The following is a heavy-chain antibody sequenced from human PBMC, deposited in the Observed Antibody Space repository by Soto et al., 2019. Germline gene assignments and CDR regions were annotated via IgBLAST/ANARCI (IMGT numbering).Heavy chain of an antibody. D-gene: IGHD6-19*01. J-gene: IGHJ5*02. Sequence: QVRLVESGGGVVQPGRSLRLSCTAPGFSFSSYAMYWFRQPPGKGLEWVAVISHDGINKHYADSVKGRVTVSRDNSNHSLDLQLNSLRGEDTAMYYCARDMYSSDYFVKWFGPWGQGTLVTVSS. CDR3: ARDMYSSDYFVKWFGP. V-gene: IGHV3-30-3*01. CDR1: GFSFSSYA. CDR2: ISHDGINK.